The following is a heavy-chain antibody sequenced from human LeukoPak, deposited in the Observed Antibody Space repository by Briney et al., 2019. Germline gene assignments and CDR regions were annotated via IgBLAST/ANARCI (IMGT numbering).Heavy chain of an antibody. D-gene: IGHD2-2*01. CDR2: ISSGSGTI. Sequence: GGSLRLSCAASGFTFSTSSMNWVRQAPGKGLEWISYISSGSGTIYYADSVKGRFTISKDTAKNSLSLQMNSLRAEDTAVYFCATGPNTSPFDYWGQGTLVTVSS. J-gene: IGHJ4*02. V-gene: IGHV3-48*01. CDR3: ATGPNTSPFDY. CDR1: GFTFSTSS.